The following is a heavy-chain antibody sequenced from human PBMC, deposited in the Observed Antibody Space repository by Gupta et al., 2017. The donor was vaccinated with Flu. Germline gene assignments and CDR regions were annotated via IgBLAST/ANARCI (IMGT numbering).Heavy chain of an antibody. CDR3: ARGTTYYFDSSAY. V-gene: IGHV1-69*01. CDR1: GNTFSSYA. J-gene: IGHJ4*02. D-gene: IGHD3-22*01. Sequence: QAQLLQSGSEVKKPGSSVKVSCKTSGNTFSSYAISWVRQVPGQGLEWMGGIIGMFGTTNYAQKFQGRVTITADESTSTAYMELRSLRSEDTAVYYCARGTTYYFDSSAYWGQGTLVTVSS. CDR2: IIGMFGTT.